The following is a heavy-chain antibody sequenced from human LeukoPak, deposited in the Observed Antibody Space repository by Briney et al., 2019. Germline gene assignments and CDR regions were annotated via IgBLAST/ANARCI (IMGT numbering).Heavy chain of an antibody. CDR1: GFTFSDYE. V-gene: IGHV3-30*18. Sequence: GGSLRLSCAASGFTFSDYEMNWVRQAPGKGLEWVAVISYDGSNKYYADSVKGRFTISRDNSKNTLYLQMNSLRAEDTAVYYCAKDLRKGIAAAGPNYWGQGTLVTVSS. CDR2: ISYDGSNK. D-gene: IGHD6-13*01. CDR3: AKDLRKGIAAAGPNY. J-gene: IGHJ4*02.